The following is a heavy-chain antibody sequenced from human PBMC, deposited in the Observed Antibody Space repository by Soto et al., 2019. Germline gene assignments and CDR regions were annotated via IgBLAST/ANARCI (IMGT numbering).Heavy chain of an antibody. CDR3: AKVGTVTTGWTLGPFDI. CDR1: GFTFSNYA. CDR2: ISGSGDST. J-gene: IGHJ3*02. V-gene: IGHV3-23*01. Sequence: EVQLLESGGGLVQPGGSLRLSCAASGFTFSNYAMSWVRQAPGKGLECVSAISGSGDSTYYADSAKGRFTISRDNSENTLYLQMNGLRAEDTAVYYCAKVGTVTTGWTLGPFDIRGQGTMVTVSS. D-gene: IGHD4-17*01.